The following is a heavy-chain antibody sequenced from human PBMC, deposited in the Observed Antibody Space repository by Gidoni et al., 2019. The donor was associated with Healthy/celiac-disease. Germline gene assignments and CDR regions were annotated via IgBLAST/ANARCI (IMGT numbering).Heavy chain of an antibody. J-gene: IGHJ3*02. D-gene: IGHD3-3*01. CDR1: GFTFSSYA. CDR2: ISGSGGST. CDR3: AKDRMDFWSGPKYADAFDI. V-gene: IGHV3-23*01. Sequence: EVQLLESGGGLVQPGGSLRLSCAASGFTFSSYAMSWVRQAPGKGLECVSAISGSGGSTYYADSVKGRFTISRDNSKNTLYLQMNSLRAEDTAVYYCAKDRMDFWSGPKYADAFDIWGQGTMVTVSS.